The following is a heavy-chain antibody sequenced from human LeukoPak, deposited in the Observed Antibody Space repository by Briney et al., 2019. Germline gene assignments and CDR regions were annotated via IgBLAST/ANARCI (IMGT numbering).Heavy chain of an antibody. V-gene: IGHV4-59*01. J-gene: IGHJ3*02. CDR2: IYGDGST. CDR1: GGSITSYY. CDR3: ARSMDI. Sequence: SETLSLTCTVSGGSITSYYWTWIRQPPGKGLEWIGFIYGDGSTKYNPSLKSRVTMSVDTSKNQFSLKLSSVTAADTAVYYCARSMDIWGQGTMVTVSS.